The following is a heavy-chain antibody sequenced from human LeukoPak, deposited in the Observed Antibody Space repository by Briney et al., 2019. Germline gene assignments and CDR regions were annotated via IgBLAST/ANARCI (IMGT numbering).Heavy chain of an antibody. CDR3: ARDSAAGTPFDY. CDR1: GGSFSGYY. D-gene: IGHD6-13*01. Sequence: PSETLSLTCAAYGGSFSGYYWSWIRQPPGKGLEWIGYIYSSGSTNYNPSLKSRVTISVDTSKNQFSLKLSSVTAADTAVYYCARDSAAGTPFDYWGQGTLVTVSS. J-gene: IGHJ4*02. V-gene: IGHV4-59*01. CDR2: IYSSGST.